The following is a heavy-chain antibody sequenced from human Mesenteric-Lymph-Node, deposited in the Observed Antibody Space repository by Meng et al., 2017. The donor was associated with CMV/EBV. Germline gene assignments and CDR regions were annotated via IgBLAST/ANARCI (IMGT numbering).Heavy chain of an antibody. J-gene: IGHJ6*02. CDR1: GFTFSNYA. D-gene: IGHD2-15*01. Sequence: GESLKISCAASGFTFSNYAMNWVRQAPGKGLEWVSIIYSSGRSIYYADSVKGRFTVSRDNAKNSLYLQMNSLRAEDTAVYYCARGGGYSYYPMDVWGQGTTVTVSS. CDR2: IYSSGRSI. V-gene: IGHV3-23*05. CDR3: ARGGGYSYYPMDV.